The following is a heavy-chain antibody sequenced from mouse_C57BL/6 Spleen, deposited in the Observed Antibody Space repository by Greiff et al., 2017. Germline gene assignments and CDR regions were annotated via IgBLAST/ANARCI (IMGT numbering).Heavy chain of an antibody. CDR3: GRLPYDYDGYFEV. D-gene: IGHD2-4*01. Sequence: VQLKESGGGLVQPKGSLKLSCAASGFSFNTYAMNWVRQAPGKGLEWVARIRSKSNNYATYYADSVKDRFTISRDDSESMLYLQMNNLKTEDTAMYYCGRLPYDYDGYFEVWGTGTTVTVSS. CDR2: IRSKSNNYAT. J-gene: IGHJ1*03. CDR1: GFSFNTYA. V-gene: IGHV10-1*01.